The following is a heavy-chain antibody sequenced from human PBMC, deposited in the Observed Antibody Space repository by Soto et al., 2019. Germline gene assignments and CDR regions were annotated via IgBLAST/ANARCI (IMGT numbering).Heavy chain of an antibody. CDR3: ARKIVVVPAAKTYYYYYYGMDV. D-gene: IGHD2-2*01. Sequence: QVQLQQWGAGLLKPSETLSLTCAVYGGSFSGYSWSWIRQPPGKGLEWIGEINHSGSTKYNPSLKSRVTLSVDTSKNQFSLKLSSVTAADTAVYYCARKIVVVPAAKTYYYYYYGMDVWGQGTTVTVSS. CDR2: INHSGST. CDR1: GGSFSGYS. V-gene: IGHV4-34*01. J-gene: IGHJ6*02.